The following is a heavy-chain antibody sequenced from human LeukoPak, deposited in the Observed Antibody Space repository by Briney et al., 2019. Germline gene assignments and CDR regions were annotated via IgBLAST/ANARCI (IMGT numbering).Heavy chain of an antibody. V-gene: IGHV4-38-2*02. J-gene: IGHJ2*01. CDR2: IHHSALT. CDR1: GYSISSGYF. CDR3: ASIAGSPATYFDF. D-gene: IGHD2-2*01. Sequence: KTWETLSLTCTVSGYSISSGYFWGWIRQPPGKGLEWIGSIHHSALTYYNPSIKSRVTISVDTSKNHFSLKLSSVTAADTAVYSCASIAGSPATYFDFWGHGALVTVSS.